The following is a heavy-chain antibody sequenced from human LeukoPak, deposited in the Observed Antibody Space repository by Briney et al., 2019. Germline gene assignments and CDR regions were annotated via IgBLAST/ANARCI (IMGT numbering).Heavy chain of an antibody. CDR3: ARDTSGYYDY. D-gene: IGHD2-15*01. Sequence: GGSLRLSCAASGFSFNDYGINWVRRAPGKGLEWLSHTNSNGAVISYADSVKGRFTISRDNSKNTLYLQVNSVRAEDTAVYYCARDTSGYYDYWGQGALVTVSS. CDR2: TNSNGAVI. V-gene: IGHV3-48*01. CDR1: GFSFNDYG. J-gene: IGHJ4*02.